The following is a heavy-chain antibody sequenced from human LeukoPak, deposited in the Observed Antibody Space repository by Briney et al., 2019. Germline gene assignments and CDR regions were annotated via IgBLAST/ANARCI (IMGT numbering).Heavy chain of an antibody. Sequence: GVSLRHSCAASGFTFSNHWMHWVRQAPGKGLMWVSRINRDGSRTDYADSVKGRFTISRDDAKNTLYLQVNSLRAEDTAVYFCARGGSDTAMAHDYWGQGTLVTVSS. CDR3: ARGGSDTAMAHDY. D-gene: IGHD5-18*01. V-gene: IGHV3-74*01. CDR1: GFTFSNHW. CDR2: INRDGSRT. J-gene: IGHJ4*02.